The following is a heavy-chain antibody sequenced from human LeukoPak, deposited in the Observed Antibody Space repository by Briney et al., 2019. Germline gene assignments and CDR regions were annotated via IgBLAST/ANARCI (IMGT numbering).Heavy chain of an antibody. CDR2: IYYSGST. J-gene: IGHJ4*02. CDR1: GGSISSSSYY. Sequence: KSSETLSLTCTVSGGSISSSSYYWGWIRQPPGKGLEWIGNIYYSGSTYYNPSLKSRVTISVDTSKNQFSLKVRSVTAADTAVYYCARDASNNYFDYWGQGTLVTVSS. D-gene: IGHD2/OR15-2a*01. CDR3: ARDASNNYFDY. V-gene: IGHV4-39*07.